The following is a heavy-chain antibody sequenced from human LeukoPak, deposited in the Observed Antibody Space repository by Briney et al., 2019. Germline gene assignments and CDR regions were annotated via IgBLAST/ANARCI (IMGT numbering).Heavy chain of an antibody. CDR3: ARHSSSQGGFYFDY. CDR1: GGSISSSSYY. CDR2: IYYCGST. D-gene: IGHD6-13*01. J-gene: IGHJ4*02. Sequence: SETLSLTCTVSGGSISSSSYYWGWIRQPPGKGLEWIGSIYYCGSTYYNPSHKSRVTISVDTSKNQFSPKLSTVSAAYAAVYYCARHSSSQGGFYFDYWGQGTLVTVSS. V-gene: IGHV4-39*01.